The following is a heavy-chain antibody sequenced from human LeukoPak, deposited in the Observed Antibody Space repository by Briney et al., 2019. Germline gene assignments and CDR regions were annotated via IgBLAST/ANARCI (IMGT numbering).Heavy chain of an antibody. Sequence: ASGKVSCKASGYTFSDYCTHWARQAPGQGLEWMGWINPNSGGTRYAQQFQGRVTMTRDTSIGTVYMELSTLRSDDTAVYYCARDLSTSSNWELDYWGQGTLVTASS. D-gene: IGHD1-1*01. V-gene: IGHV1-2*02. CDR2: INPNSGGT. CDR1: GYTFSDYC. J-gene: IGHJ4*02. CDR3: ARDLSTSSNWELDY.